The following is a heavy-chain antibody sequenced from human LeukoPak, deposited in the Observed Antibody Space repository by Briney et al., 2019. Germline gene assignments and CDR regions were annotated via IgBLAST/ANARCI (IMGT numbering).Heavy chain of an antibody. CDR1: GYIFTSYG. V-gene: IGHV1-18*01. J-gene: IGHJ4*02. CDR3: ARDMRHYRNYDSSGYYYNFEY. CDR2: ISVNNGYT. Sequence: ASVKVSCKASGYIFTSYGISWVRQAPGQRLEWMGWISVNNGYTNYAQKFQGRVTMTTDTSTSTAYMDLRSLRSDDTAVYYCARDMRHYRNYDSSGYYYNFEYWGQGTLVTVSS. D-gene: IGHD3-22*01.